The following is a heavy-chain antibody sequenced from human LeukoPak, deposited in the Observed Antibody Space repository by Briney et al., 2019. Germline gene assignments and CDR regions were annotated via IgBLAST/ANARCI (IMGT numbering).Heavy chain of an antibody. CDR1: GFTFSSYW. J-gene: IGHJ4*02. D-gene: IGHD6-13*01. Sequence: GGSLRLSCAASGFTFSSYWMSWVRQAPGKGLEGVANMNQDGSEIYHVDSVKDRFTISRDNRKKSLYLQMNSLRAEDTAVYYCARSDSSSWYSLHDFWGQGTLVTVSS. V-gene: IGHV3-7*01. CDR3: ARSDSSSWYSLHDF. CDR2: MNQDGSEI.